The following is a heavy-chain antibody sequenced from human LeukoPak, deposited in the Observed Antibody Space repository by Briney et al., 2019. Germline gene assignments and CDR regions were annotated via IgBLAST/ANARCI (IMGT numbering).Heavy chain of an antibody. J-gene: IGHJ6*02. V-gene: IGHV4-61*01. D-gene: IGHD6-19*01. CDR1: GGSVSSGSYY. CDR3: ARDLTVIAVAGTDDYYYYGMDV. Sequence: SETLSLTCTVSGGSVSSGSYYWSWIRQPPGKGLEWVGYIYYSGSTNYNPSLKSRVTISVDTSKNQFSLKLSSVTAADTAVYYCARDLTVIAVAGTDDYYYYGMDVWGQGTTVTVSS. CDR2: IYYSGST.